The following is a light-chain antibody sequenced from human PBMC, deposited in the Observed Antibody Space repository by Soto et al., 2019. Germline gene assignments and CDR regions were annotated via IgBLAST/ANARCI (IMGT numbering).Light chain of an antibody. CDR3: ISYTSDDVRYV. J-gene: IGLJ1*01. V-gene: IGLV2-8*01. CDR1: SSDVGGSNY. CDR2: DVS. Sequence: QSVLTQPPSASGSPGQSVTISCTGTSSDVGGSNYVSWYQQHPGKAPKLMIYDVSKRPSGVPDRFSGSKSGNTASLTVSGLQTDDEADYYCISYTSDDVRYVFGTGTKVTVL.